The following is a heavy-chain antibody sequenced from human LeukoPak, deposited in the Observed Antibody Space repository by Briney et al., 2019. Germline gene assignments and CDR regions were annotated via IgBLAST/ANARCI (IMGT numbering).Heavy chain of an antibody. CDR1: GLTFDNYW. J-gene: IGHJ4*02. D-gene: IGHD1-26*01. V-gene: IGHV3-74*01. Sequence: GGSLRLSCVASGLTFDNYWVHWVRQAPGKGLVWVSRISRDGRTTNYADSVKGRFTISRDNAKNTLYLQMNILKAEDTAIYYCARGPPYAGGYYVGDYWSQGILVTVSS. CDR2: ISRDGRTT. CDR3: ARGPPYAGGYYVGDY.